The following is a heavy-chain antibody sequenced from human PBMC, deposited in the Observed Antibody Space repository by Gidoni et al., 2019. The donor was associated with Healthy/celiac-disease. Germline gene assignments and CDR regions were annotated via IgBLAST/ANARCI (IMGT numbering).Heavy chain of an antibody. CDR1: GYTFTGYY. CDR3: ARDTAIN. J-gene: IGHJ4*02. V-gene: IGHV1-2*02. Sequence: QVPLVQSGSAVRQPGASLTVSCQASGYTFTGYYMHWVRQAPGPGLEWMGWINPNSCGTNYAQKFQGRVTMTRDTSISTADMELSRLRSDDTAVYYCARDTAINWGQGTLVTVSS. CDR2: INPNSCGT. D-gene: IGHD5-18*01.